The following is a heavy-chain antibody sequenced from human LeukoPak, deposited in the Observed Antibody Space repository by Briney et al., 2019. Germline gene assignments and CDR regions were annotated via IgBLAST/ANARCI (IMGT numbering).Heavy chain of an antibody. CDR1: GYTFTSYG. D-gene: IGHD2-15*01. Sequence: SVKLSCKASGYTFTSYGISWVRQAPGQGLEWMGGIVPIFGTANYAQKFQGRVTITADKSTSTAYMELSSLRTEVTAVYYCASGSWSPLDYWGQGTLVTVSS. CDR2: IVPIFGTA. CDR3: ASGSWSPLDY. J-gene: IGHJ4*02. V-gene: IGHV1-69*06.